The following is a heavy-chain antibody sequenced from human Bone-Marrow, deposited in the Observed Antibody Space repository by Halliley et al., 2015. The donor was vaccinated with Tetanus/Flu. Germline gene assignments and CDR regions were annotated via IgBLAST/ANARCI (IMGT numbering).Heavy chain of an antibody. CDR1: GFTFSNAW. V-gene: IGHV3-15*01. CDR3: ARNGEVLDVPEGWGGDA. D-gene: IGHD3-10*01. Sequence: SLRLSCATSGFTFSNAWMNWVRQTPEKGLEWVGRIKSETDGGTTDYAALVQGRFTISRDDSENKLNLQLHSLKTEDTAIYYGARNGEVLDVPEGWGGDAWGEGSAASVPS. CDR2: IKSETDGGTT. J-gene: IGHJ6*04.